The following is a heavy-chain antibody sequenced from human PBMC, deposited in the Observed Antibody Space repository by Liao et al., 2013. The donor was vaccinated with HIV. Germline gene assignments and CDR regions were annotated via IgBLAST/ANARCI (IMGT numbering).Heavy chain of an antibody. CDR2: IYYSGIT. D-gene: IGHD2-21*01. Sequence: QLQLQESGPGLVKPSETLSLTCTVSGDSINTINYYWGWIRQPPGKGLEWIGYIYYSGITYSTPSLQSRVTLSVDTSKNQFSLKLSSVTAADSAVYYCARALPAKGGSGFFVAFDPWGQGNLVTVSS. V-gene: IGHV4-39*07. CDR3: ARALPAKGGSGFFVAFDP. CDR1: GDSINTINYY. J-gene: IGHJ5*02.